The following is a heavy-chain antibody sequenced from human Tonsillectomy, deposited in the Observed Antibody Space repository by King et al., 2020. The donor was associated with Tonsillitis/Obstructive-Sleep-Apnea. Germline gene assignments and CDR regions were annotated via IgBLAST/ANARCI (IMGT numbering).Heavy chain of an antibody. V-gene: IGHV3-21*01. CDR2: ISSSSSYI. J-gene: IGHJ6*03. CDR3: ARVDDNPDYMDV. CDR1: GFPFSRYS. D-gene: IGHD3-9*01. Sequence: VQLVQSGGGLVKPGGSLRLSCAASGFPFSRYSMNWVRPAPGKGLAWVSSISSSSSYIYYAASVKGRFTISSDNAKNSLYLQMNSLSAEDTAVYYCARVDDNPDYMDVWGKGTTVTVSS.